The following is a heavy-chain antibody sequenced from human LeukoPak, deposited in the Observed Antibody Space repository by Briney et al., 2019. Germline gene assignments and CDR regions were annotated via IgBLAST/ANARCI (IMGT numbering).Heavy chain of an antibody. Sequence: GGSLRLSCAAFGFTFNNYNMNWVRQAPGQRLEWVSSITSSSSYVFYADSVKGRFTISRDNAQNSLYLQMNSLRAEDTAVYYCARDPYSGSYGNNYYYYMDVWGKGTTVTISS. V-gene: IGHV3-21*01. D-gene: IGHD5-12*01. J-gene: IGHJ6*03. CDR3: ARDPYSGSYGNNYYYYMDV. CDR1: GFTFNNYN. CDR2: ITSSSSYV.